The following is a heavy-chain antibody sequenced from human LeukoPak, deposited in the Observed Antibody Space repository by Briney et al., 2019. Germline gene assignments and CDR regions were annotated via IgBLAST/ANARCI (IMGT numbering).Heavy chain of an antibody. CDR3: TTDPREYYYGSGSWDYYYGMDV. V-gene: IGHV3-15*01. J-gene: IGHJ6*02. CDR1: GFTFSNAW. D-gene: IGHD3-10*01. CDR2: IKSKTDGGTT. Sequence: GGSLRLSCAASGFTFSNAWMSWVRQAPGKGLEWVGRIKSKTDGGTTDYAAPVKGRFTISRDDSKNTLYLQMNSLKTEDTAVYYCTTDPREYYYGSGSWDYYYGMDVWGQGTTVTVSS.